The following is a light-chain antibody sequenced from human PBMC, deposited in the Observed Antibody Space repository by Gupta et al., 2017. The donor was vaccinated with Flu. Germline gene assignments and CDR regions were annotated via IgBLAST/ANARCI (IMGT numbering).Light chain of an antibody. V-gene: IGLV2-14*03. CDR2: DVT. J-gene: IGLJ2*01. Sequence: QSALTQPASVSASPGQSITISCTATSSDVGDFDYVSWYQQHPGKAPELMIYDVTYRPSGVSNRFSAAKSDNTAALTISGLQPEDEADYFCSSYTGSTTIFGGGTKLTVL. CDR3: SSYTGSTTI. CDR1: SSDVGDFDY.